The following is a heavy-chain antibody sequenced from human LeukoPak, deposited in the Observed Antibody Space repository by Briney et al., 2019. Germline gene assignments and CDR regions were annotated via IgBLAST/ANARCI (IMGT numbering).Heavy chain of an antibody. D-gene: IGHD1-26*01. CDR3: ARDPYSGNYGTYYYYYMDV. V-gene: IGHV3-30*02. Sequence: GGSLRLSCAASGFTFSKYGMYWVRQAPGKGLEWVAFIRNDGRNKYYTDSVKGRFTISRDNSKNTLYLQMNSLRAEDTAVYYCARDPYSGNYGTYYYYYMDVWGKGTTVTISS. CDR2: IRNDGRNK. J-gene: IGHJ6*03. CDR1: GFTFSKYG.